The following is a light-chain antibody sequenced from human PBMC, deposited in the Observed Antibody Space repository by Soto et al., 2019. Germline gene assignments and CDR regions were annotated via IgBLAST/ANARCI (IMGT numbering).Light chain of an antibody. CDR3: QHYVGSLSLT. V-gene: IGKV3-20*01. J-gene: IGKJ4*01. Sequence: EIGLTQSPGTLSLSPGEGATLSCRASQSINSNYLAWYQHKPGQTPRLLIFDASRRATGIPDRFSGSGSGTDFTLTITRLEPEDFAVYYCQHYVGSLSLTFGGGTKVEIK. CDR1: QSINSNY. CDR2: DAS.